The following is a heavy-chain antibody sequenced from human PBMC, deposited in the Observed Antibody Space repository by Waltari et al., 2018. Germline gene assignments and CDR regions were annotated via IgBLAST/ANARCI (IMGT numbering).Heavy chain of an antibody. CDR2: INAGNGDT. CDR1: GYTFTSYA. CDR3: ARETGYSSSWCPGY. D-gene: IGHD6-13*01. J-gene: IGHJ4*02. Sequence: QVQLVQSGAEVKKPGASVKVSCKASGYTFTSYAIHWVRQAPGQSLEWMGWINAGNGDTKYSQKFQGRVIITRDTSASTVYMELSSLRSEDTALYYCARETGYSSSWCPGYWGQGTLVTVFS. V-gene: IGHV1-3*01.